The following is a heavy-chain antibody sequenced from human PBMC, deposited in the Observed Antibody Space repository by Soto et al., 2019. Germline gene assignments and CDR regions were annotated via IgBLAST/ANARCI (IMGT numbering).Heavy chain of an antibody. D-gene: IGHD3-10*01. CDR3: TREGSAPYYYYAMDA. CDR2: IIPIFGNT. Sequence: SVKVSCKASGGTFSSYAISWVRQAPGQGLEWMGGIIPIFGNTNYAQNLQGRVFMTADTSTNTAYMELRSLRSDDTAIYYCTREGSAPYYYYAMDAWGQGTTVTVSS. V-gene: IGHV1-69*06. CDR1: GGTFSSYA. J-gene: IGHJ6*02.